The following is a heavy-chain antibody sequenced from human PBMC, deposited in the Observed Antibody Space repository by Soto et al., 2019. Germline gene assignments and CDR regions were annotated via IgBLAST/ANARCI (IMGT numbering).Heavy chain of an antibody. CDR1: GGTFSSYA. Sequence: SVKVSCKASGGTFSSYAISWVRQAPGQGLEWMGGIIPIFGTANYAQKFQGRVTITADESTSTAYMELSSLRSEDTAVYYCARCLSQTAMVTSWFDPWGQGTLVTVSS. D-gene: IGHD5-18*01. CDR3: ARCLSQTAMVTSWFDP. CDR2: IIPIFGTA. V-gene: IGHV1-69*13. J-gene: IGHJ5*02.